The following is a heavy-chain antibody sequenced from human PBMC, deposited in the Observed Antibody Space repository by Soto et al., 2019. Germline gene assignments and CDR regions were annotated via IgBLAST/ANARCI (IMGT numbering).Heavy chain of an antibody. CDR1: GFTFSSYA. J-gene: IGHJ5*02. V-gene: IGHV3-23*01. CDR2: ISGSGGST. CDR3: ARPKIPGTAVLNGFDP. Sequence: EVQLLESGGGLVQPGGSLRLSCAASGFTFSSYAMSWVRHAPGKGLEWVSPISGSGGSTYYADSVKGRFTISRANAKKMLYLQSDSLRDADTAVYYCARPKIPGTAVLNGFDPWGQGSLVTVSS. D-gene: IGHD6-13*01.